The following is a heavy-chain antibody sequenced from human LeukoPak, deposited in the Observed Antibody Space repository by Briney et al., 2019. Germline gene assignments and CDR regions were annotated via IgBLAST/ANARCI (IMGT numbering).Heavy chain of an antibody. CDR3: ARDLQVRGLHYYYYYGMDV. CDR1: GYTFTNYG. CDR2: MNPNSGNT. J-gene: IGHJ6*02. V-gene: IGHV1-8*02. D-gene: IGHD3-10*01. Sequence: ASVTVSCQASGYTFTNYGINWVRQATGQGLEWMGWMNPNSGNTGYAQKFQGRVTMTRNTSISTAYMELSSLRSEDTAVYYCARDLQVRGLHYYYYYGMDVWGQGTTVTVSS.